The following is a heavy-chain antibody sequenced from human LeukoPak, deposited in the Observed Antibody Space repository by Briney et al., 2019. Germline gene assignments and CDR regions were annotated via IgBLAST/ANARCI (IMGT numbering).Heavy chain of an antibody. CDR1: GFIFSDYG. CDR2: IRYDGSNK. V-gene: IGHV3-30*02. J-gene: IGHJ4*02. CDR3: AKEGTASKPSDLDY. D-gene: IGHD1/OR15-1a*01. Sequence: GGSLRLSCAASGFIFSDYGMHWVRQASGKGLQWVAFIRYDGSNKYYLDSVKGRFTISRDSSKNTLYLQMNSLRAEDTAVYYCAKEGTASKPSDLDYWGQGTLVTVSS.